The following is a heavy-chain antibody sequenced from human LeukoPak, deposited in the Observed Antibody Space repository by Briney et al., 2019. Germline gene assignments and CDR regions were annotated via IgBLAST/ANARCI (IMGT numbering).Heavy chain of an antibody. D-gene: IGHD4-17*01. CDR1: GFTFSTHA. CDR3: ARDNYGDYVELFDY. CDR2: ISGSGGRT. J-gene: IGHJ4*02. Sequence: AGSLRLSCAASGFTFSTHAMSWVRQAPRKGLGLVSTISGSGGRTSYADSVKGRFTISRDNAKNSLYLQMNSLRHEDTAVYYCARDNYGDYVELFDYWCQGTLVTV. V-gene: IGHV3-23*01.